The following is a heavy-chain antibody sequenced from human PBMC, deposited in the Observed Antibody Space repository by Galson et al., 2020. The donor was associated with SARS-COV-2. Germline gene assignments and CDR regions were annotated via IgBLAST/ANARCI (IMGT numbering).Heavy chain of an antibody. Sequence: GGSLRLSCVASGFIFSNYGMHWVRQAPGKGLEWVAVIAYDGGNKHYADSVKGRFTISRESSKNTLYLQMNSLRTEDTAVYYCARMAPATMGDAFHIWGQGTMVTVSS. V-gene: IGHV3-30*03. CDR1: GFIFSNYG. J-gene: IGHJ3*02. CDR3: ARMAPATMGDAFHI. D-gene: IGHD2-2*01. CDR2: IAYDGGNK.